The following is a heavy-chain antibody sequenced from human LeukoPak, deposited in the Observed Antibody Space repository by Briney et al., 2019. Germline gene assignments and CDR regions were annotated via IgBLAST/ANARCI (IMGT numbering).Heavy chain of an antibody. V-gene: IGHV5-51*01. D-gene: IGHD6-19*01. Sequence: GESLKISCKGAGYSFTSYWIGWVRPMPGKGLEWMGIIYPGDSDTRYSPSFQGQVTISADKSISTAYLQWSSLKASDTAMYYCASPRAVAGPYYYYGMDVWGQGTTVTVSS. CDR2: IYPGDSDT. CDR1: GYSFTSYW. J-gene: IGHJ6*02. CDR3: ASPRAVAGPYYYYGMDV.